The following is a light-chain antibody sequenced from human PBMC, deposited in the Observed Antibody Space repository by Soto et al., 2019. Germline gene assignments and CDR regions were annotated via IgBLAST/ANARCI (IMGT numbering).Light chain of an antibody. V-gene: IGKV1-5*03. CDR1: QSISSS. J-gene: IGKJ1*01. CDR3: QQYHAFSPT. Sequence: DIQMTQSPSTLSASVGGRVTITCRASQSISSSLAWYQQKPGKAPKLLIYKASNLESGVPSRFSGSGSGTDFTLTISNLQPDDFATYYCQQYHAFSPTFGQGTMVEIK. CDR2: KAS.